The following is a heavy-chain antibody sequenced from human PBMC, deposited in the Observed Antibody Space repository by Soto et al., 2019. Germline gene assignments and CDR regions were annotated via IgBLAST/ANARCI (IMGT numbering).Heavy chain of an antibody. CDR3: ARESEDLTSNFDY. CDR1: GFTFTRYS. Sequence: GGSLRLAGAASGFTFTRYSMNWVRQAPGKGLEWVSSISSTTSYIYYGDSMKGRFTISRDNAKNSLYLEMNSLRAEDTAVYYCARESEDLTSNFDYWGQGTLVTVSS. J-gene: IGHJ4*02. CDR2: ISSTTSYI. V-gene: IGHV3-21*06.